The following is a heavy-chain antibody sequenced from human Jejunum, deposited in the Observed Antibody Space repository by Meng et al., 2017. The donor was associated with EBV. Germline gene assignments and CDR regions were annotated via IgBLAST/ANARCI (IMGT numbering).Heavy chain of an antibody. CDR1: GYTFTSSG. V-gene: IGHV7-4-1*02. CDR2: INTNTGYP. J-gene: IGHJ5*02. CDR3: ARVRPGGGWFDP. D-gene: IGHD2-8*02. Sequence: QVQVVPSGSELKKPGASVKVSCKASGYTFTSSGINWVRKAPGQGLEWMGWINTNTGYPTYAQDFTGRFVFSLDTSVSTAYLQITSLSTEDNAVYYCARVRPGGGWFDPWGQGTLVTVSS.